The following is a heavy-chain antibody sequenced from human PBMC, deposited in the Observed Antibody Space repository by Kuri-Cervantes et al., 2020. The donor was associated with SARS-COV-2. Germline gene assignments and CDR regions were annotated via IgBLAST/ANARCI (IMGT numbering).Heavy chain of an antibody. CDR1: GGTFTTYD. D-gene: IGHD3-16*01. CDR3: SRGHTSWGVRGHIDV. V-gene: IGHV1-2*04. J-gene: IGHJ6*02. Sequence: ASVKVSCKASGGTFTTYDINWVRQAPGQGLEWMGWINPNSGGTNYAQKFQGWVTMTRDTSISTAYMELSRLRSDDTAVYYCSRGHTSWGVRGHIDVWGQETTVPVSS. CDR2: INPNSGGT.